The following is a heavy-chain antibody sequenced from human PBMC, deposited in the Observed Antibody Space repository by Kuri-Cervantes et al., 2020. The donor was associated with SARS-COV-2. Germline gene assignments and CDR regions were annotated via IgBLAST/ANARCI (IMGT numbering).Heavy chain of an antibody. CDR3: ARAWEVVVVPAAIADDAFDI. D-gene: IGHD2-2*01. Sequence: ASVKVSCKASGYPFTGYYMHWVRRAPGQGLEWMGWINPDNGDTRYAQKFQGRVTMTRDTSISTAYMELSRLRSDDTAVYYCARAWEVVVVPAAIADDAFDIWGQGTMVTVSS. CDR1: GYPFTGYY. CDR2: INPDNGDT. V-gene: IGHV1-2*02. J-gene: IGHJ3*02.